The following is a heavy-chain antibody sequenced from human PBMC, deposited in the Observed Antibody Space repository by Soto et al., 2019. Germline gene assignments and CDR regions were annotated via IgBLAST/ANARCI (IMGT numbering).Heavy chain of an antibody. CDR2: IWYDGSNK. Sequence: VGSLILSCAASGFTFSSYCMHWVRQAPGKGLEWVAVIWYDGSNKYYADSVKGRFTISRDNSKNTLYLQMNSLRAEDTAVYYCARGSALRYFDFDYWGQGTLVTVSS. V-gene: IGHV3-33*01. CDR3: ARGSALRYFDFDY. D-gene: IGHD3-9*01. J-gene: IGHJ4*02. CDR1: GFTFSSYC.